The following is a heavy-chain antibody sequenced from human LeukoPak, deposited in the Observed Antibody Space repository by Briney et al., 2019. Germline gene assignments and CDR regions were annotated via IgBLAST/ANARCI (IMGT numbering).Heavy chain of an antibody. CDR1: GFTFSNYW. D-gene: IGHD5-18*01. Sequence: PGGSLRLSCAASGFTFSNYWMSWVRQAPGKGLEWVANIKQDGSEKYYVDSVKGRFSISRDNAKNSLYLQMNSLRAEDTAVYYCARAFKTRSAMVPLDYWGQGTLVTVSS. J-gene: IGHJ4*02. V-gene: IGHV3-7*01. CDR2: IKQDGSEK. CDR3: ARAFKTRSAMVPLDY.